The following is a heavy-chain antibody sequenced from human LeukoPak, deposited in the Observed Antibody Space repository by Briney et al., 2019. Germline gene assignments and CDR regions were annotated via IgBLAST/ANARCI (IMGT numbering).Heavy chain of an antibody. D-gene: IGHD4-23*01. CDR3: ARDRDAAVAYFDY. J-gene: IGHJ4*02. Sequence: GGSLRLSCAASGFTFSTYWMSWVRQAPGKGLEWVANIKQDGSEKYYVDSVKGRFTISRDNAKNSLYLQMNSLRAEDTAVYYCARDRDAAVAYFDYGGQGTLVTVSS. V-gene: IGHV3-7*01. CDR1: GFTFSTYW. CDR2: IKQDGSEK.